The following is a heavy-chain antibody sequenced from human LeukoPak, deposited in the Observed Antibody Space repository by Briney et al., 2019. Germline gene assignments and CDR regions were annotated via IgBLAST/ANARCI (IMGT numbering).Heavy chain of an antibody. D-gene: IGHD3-22*01. Sequence: GGSLRLSCAVSGFTFSSYAMIWVRQAPGKGLEWVSGISGSGTRTYYADSVKGRFTISRDNSKNTLYLQMNSLTAEDTAVYFCAKDYNYDSAGYSFGYWGQGTLVTVSS. CDR3: AKDYNYDSAGYSFGY. CDR2: ISGSGTRT. J-gene: IGHJ4*02. V-gene: IGHV3-23*01. CDR1: GFTFSSYA.